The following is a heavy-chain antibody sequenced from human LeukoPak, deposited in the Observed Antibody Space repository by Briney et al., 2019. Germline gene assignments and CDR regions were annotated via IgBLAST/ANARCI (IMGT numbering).Heavy chain of an antibody. CDR3: ARGDSSGYYYNAFDI. D-gene: IGHD3-22*01. V-gene: IGHV4-38-2*02. J-gene: IGHJ3*02. CDR2: IYHSGST. CDR1: GYSISSGYY. Sequence: SETLSLTCTVSGYSISSGYYWGWIRQPPGKGLEWIGTIYHSGSTYYNPSLKSRVTISVDTSKNQFSLKLSSVTAADTAVYYRARGDSSGYYYNAFDIWGQGTMVTVSS.